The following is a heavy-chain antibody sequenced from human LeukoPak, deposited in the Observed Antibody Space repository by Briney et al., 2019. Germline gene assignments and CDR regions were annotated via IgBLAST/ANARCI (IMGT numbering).Heavy chain of an antibody. CDR3: ARDREIKGYYYYGMDV. CDR1: GYTFTSYD. J-gene: IGHJ6*02. V-gene: IGHV1-8*01. Sequence: ASVKVSCKASGYTFTSYDINWVRQATGQGLEWMGWMNPNSGNTGYAQKFQGRVTMTRNTSISTAYMELSSLGSEDTAVYYCARDREIKGYYYYGMDVWGQGTTVTVSS. CDR2: MNPNSGNT. D-gene: IGHD3-16*01.